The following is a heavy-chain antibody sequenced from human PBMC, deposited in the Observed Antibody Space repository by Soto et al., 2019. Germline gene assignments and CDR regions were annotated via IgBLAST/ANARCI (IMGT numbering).Heavy chain of an antibody. D-gene: IGHD6-13*01. J-gene: IGHJ4*02. CDR2: IIPGFGTP. Sequence: QVQLEQSGSEVKKSGSSVKVSCKASGYSFSSHAITWVRQAPGQGLEWMGGIIPGFGTPSYAQKFQGRVTISADKSTNTSDLELRSLRSEDTAVYYCARGGSLSTSWYWGDGLDSWGQGTQVTVSS. CDR3: ARGGSLSTSWYWGDGLDS. V-gene: IGHV1-69*06. CDR1: GYSFSSHA.